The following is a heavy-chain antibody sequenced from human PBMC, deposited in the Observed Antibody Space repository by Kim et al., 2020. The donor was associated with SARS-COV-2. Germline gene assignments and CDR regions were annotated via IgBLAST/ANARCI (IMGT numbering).Heavy chain of an antibody. CDR2: TSLDEVHK. J-gene: IGHJ4*02. V-gene: IGHV3-30*03. Sequence: GGSLRLSCTASGFTFSTSGMHWVRQAPGKGLEWVAVTSLDEVHKYYADSVKGRFIISRDNSKNTLYLQMNSLITEDTGVYYCAREGVIPGLTYYFEFWGQGTLVTVSS. D-gene: IGHD2-21*01. CDR1: GFTFSTSG. CDR3: AREGVIPGLTYYFEF.